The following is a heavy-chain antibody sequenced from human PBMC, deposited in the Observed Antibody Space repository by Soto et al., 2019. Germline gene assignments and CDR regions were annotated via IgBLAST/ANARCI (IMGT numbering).Heavy chain of an antibody. Sequence: PGGSLRLSCAASGFTFSSYSMSWVRQAPDQGLEWVSSIRSSGGGTYYADSVKGRFTISRDNSKNTLYLQMNSLRAEDTAVYYCAKDGGGSSRPFDCWGQGSPVTVSS. V-gene: IGHV3-23*01. CDR2: IRSSGGGT. J-gene: IGHJ4*02. CDR3: AKDGGGSSRPFDC. CDR1: GFTFSSYS. D-gene: IGHD1-26*01.